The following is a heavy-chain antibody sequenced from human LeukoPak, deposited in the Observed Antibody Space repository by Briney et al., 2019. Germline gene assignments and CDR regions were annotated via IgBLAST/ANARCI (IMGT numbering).Heavy chain of an antibody. V-gene: IGHV4-31*03. CDR1: GGSISSGGYY. Sequence: SETLSLTCTVSGGSISSGGYYWSWIRQHPGTGLEWIGYIYYSGSTYYNPSLKSRVTISVDTSKNQFSLKLSSVTAADTAVYYCAREGLAPTANRWFDPWGQGTLVTVSS. CDR3: AREGLAPTANRWFDP. CDR2: IYYSGST. J-gene: IGHJ5*02. D-gene: IGHD4-17*01.